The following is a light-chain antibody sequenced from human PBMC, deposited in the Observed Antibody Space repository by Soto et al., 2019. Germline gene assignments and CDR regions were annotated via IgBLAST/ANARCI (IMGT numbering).Light chain of an antibody. Sequence: IQLTQTPSSLSASVGDRVTITCRASQGISSHLAWYQQKPGKAPNLLIYAASTLQSGVPSRFSGSGSGTDFTLTISSLQPADFTTYYCQQVNSYPITFGQGTRLEIK. CDR2: AAS. J-gene: IGKJ5*01. CDR1: QGISSH. V-gene: IGKV1-9*01. CDR3: QQVNSYPIT.